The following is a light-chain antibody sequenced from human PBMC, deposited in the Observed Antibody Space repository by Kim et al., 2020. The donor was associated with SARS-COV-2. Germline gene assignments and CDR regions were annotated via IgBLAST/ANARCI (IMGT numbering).Light chain of an antibody. V-gene: IGKV1-39*01. J-gene: IGKJ2*01. CDR3: QQSYSTVT. CDR1: QSMSSY. CDR2: AAS. Sequence: LYATVGDRVTITSRASQSMSSYLNGCQQKPGKAPKLLIYAASSLQSGVPSRFSGRGSGTDFTLTISSLQPEDFATYYCQQSYSTVTFGQGTKLEI.